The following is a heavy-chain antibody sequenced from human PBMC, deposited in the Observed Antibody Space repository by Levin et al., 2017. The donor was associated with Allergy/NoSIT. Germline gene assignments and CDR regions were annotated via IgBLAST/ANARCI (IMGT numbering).Heavy chain of an antibody. D-gene: IGHD3-22*01. V-gene: IGHV3-30*03. CDR2: ISYDGSNK. J-gene: IGHJ4*02. CDR1: GFTFSSYG. CDR3: ATGSSYNQITTGY. Sequence: PGGSLRLSCAASGFTFSSYGMHWVRQAPGKGLEWVAVISYDGSNKYYADSVKGRFTISRDNSKNTLYLQMNSLRAEDTAVYYCATGSSYNQITTGYWGQGTLVTVSS.